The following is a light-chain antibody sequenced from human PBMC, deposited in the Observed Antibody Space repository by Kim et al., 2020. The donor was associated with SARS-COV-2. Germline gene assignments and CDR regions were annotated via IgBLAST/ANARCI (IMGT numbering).Light chain of an antibody. CDR2: ATS. J-gene: IGKJ1*01. V-gene: IGKV3-20*01. Sequence: PGKSSTLSCRASQSVDSSYLAWYQQKPGQAPRLFIYATSARATGVPERFSGSGSGTDFTLTITTLEPEDSAVYYCQQYSPSPTWTFGQGTKVDIK. CDR3: QQYSPSPTWT. CDR1: QSVDSSY.